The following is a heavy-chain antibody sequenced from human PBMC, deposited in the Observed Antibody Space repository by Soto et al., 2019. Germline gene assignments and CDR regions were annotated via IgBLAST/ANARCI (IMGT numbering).Heavy chain of an antibody. CDR1: GYTFTSYG. V-gene: IGHV1-18*01. Sequence: ASVKVSCKASGYTFTSYGITWVRQAPGQGLEWMGWISAYTGNTNYAQRLQGRATMTTDTSTTTAYMELRSLRSDDAAVYYCARDHGGSGSPSLTYRYYYFHGLDVWGQGTTVTVSS. D-gene: IGHD3-10*01. CDR2: ISAYTGNT. J-gene: IGHJ6*02. CDR3: ARDHGGSGSPSLTYRYYYFHGLDV.